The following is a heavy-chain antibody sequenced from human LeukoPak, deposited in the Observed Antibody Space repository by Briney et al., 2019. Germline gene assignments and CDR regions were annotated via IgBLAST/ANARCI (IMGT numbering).Heavy chain of an antibody. V-gene: IGHV1-18*01. CDR1: GYTLTSYG. CDR2: ISAYNGNT. Sequence: GASVKVSCKASGYTLTSYGISWVRQAPGQGLEWMGWISAYNGNTNYAQKLQGRVTMTTDTYTSTAYMELRSLRYDDTAVYYCARDLPYSSSWESIDYWGQGTLVTVSS. D-gene: IGHD6-13*01. CDR3: ARDLPYSSSWESIDY. J-gene: IGHJ4*02.